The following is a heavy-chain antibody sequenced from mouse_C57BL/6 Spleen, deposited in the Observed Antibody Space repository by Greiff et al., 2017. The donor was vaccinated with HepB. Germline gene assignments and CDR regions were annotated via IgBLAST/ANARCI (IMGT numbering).Heavy chain of an antibody. D-gene: IGHD4-1*01. J-gene: IGHJ2*01. CDR3: ARRWDGYFDY. V-gene: IGHV1-82*01. CDR1: GYAFSSSW. Sequence: VQLQQSGPELMKPGASVKISCKASGYAFSSSWMNWVKQRPGKGLEWIGRIYPGDGDTNYNGKFKGKATLTADKSSSTAYMQLSSLTSEDSAVYFCARRWDGYFDYWGQGTTLTVSS. CDR2: IYPGDGDT.